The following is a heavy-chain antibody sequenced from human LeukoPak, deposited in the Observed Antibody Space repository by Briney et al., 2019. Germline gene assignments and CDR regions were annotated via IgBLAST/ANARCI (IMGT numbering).Heavy chain of an antibody. V-gene: IGHV4-34*01. Sequence: SETLSLTCAVYGGSFSGYYWSWIRQPPGKGLEWIGEINHSGSTNYNPSLKSRVTISVDTSKNQFSLKLSSVTAADTAVYYCARGGGGYDSSGTYYFDHWGQGTLVIVSS. CDR3: ARGGGGYDSSGTYYFDH. D-gene: IGHD3-22*01. J-gene: IGHJ4*02. CDR1: GGSFSGYY. CDR2: INHSGST.